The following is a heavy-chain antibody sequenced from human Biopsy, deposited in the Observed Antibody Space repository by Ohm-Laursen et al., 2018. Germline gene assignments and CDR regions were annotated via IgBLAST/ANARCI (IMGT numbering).Heavy chain of an antibody. D-gene: IGHD4-23*01. J-gene: IGHJ1*01. Sequence: SETLFLTCTVSGGSFTGHYWTWIRQPPGKGLEWIGHISHTGYTSYNSSLKSRVTISLDTSRKHFSLRLTSLAAADTAVYYCARGSNEYGGLYFPHWGQGTLVTVSS. CDR3: ARGSNEYGGLYFPH. CDR1: GGSFTGHY. CDR2: ISHTGYT. V-gene: IGHV4-59*11.